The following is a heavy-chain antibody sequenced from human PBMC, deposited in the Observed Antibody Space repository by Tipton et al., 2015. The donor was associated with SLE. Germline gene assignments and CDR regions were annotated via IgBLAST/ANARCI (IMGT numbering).Heavy chain of an antibody. CDR3: TRVMTGSRSDF. Sequence: TLSLTCTVSGGSISSYYWSWIRQPPGKGLEWIGYIYYSGTTYFNPSLKSRVTLSRDTSKNQFSLNLNSVTAADTAFYYCTRVMTGSRSDFWGRGTLVTVSP. CDR2: IYYSGTT. V-gene: IGHV4-59*12. CDR1: GGSISSYY. J-gene: IGHJ4*02. D-gene: IGHD1-26*01.